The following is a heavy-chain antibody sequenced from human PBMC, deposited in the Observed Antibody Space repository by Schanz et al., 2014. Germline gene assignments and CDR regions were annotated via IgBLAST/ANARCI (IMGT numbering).Heavy chain of an antibody. CDR3: ARDRRFFDRDDLYYFDS. D-gene: IGHD3-3*01. J-gene: IGHJ4*02. CDR1: EYSFTSYS. V-gene: IGHV1-3*01. CDR2: ISVYTGNT. Sequence: QVHLVQSGAEVKRPGASVKVSCKASEYSFTSYSMHWVRQAPGQRLEWVGWISVYTGNTKYGQKVQGRVTMTADTSTNTAYMALTDLRSDDTAVYYCARDRRFFDRDDLYYFDSWGQGTLVTDSS.